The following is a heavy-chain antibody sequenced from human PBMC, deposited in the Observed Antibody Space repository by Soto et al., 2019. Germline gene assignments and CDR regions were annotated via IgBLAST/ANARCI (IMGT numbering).Heavy chain of an antibody. Sequence: GSGPRLVNPTQTRTLTCTFSGFSVSTSGMCVSWIRQPPGKALECLALIDWDDDKYYSTYLKTRLTISKETSKNQVLLTMTNMDPVDTATYYCARTACRDGYNSGGYFDYWAHGTLVTVSS. CDR2: IDWDDDK. J-gene: IGHJ4*01. CDR3: ARTACRDGYNSGGYFDY. CDR1: GFSVSTSGMC. V-gene: IGHV2-70*01. D-gene: IGHD5-12*01.